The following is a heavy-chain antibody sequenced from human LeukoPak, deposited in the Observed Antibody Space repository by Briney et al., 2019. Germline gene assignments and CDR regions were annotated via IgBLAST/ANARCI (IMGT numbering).Heavy chain of an antibody. V-gene: IGHV4-31*03. CDR2: IYYSGST. D-gene: IGHD3-10*01. CDR1: GRSISSGGYY. Sequence: RPSQTLSLTCTVSGRSISSGGYYWSWIRQHPGKGLEWIGYIYYSGSTYYNPSLKSRFTISVDTSKNQFSLKLSSVTAADTAVYYCARGPPYFTFYYGSGSPTLDYWGQGTLVTVSS. J-gene: IGHJ4*02. CDR3: ARGPPYFTFYYGSGSPTLDY.